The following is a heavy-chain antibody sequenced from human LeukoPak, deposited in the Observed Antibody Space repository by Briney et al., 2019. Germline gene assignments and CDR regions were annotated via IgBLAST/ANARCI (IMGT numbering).Heavy chain of an antibody. CDR3: ARDRRNYYDSSGYYGDY. CDR2: IIPIFGTA. Sequence: GASVKVSCKASGGTFSSYAISWVRQVPGQGLEWMGGIIPIFGTANYAQKFQGRVTITADKSTSTAYMELSSLRSEDTAVYYCARDRRNYYDSSGYYGDYWGQGTLVTVSS. CDR1: GGTFSSYA. D-gene: IGHD3-22*01. J-gene: IGHJ4*02. V-gene: IGHV1-69*06.